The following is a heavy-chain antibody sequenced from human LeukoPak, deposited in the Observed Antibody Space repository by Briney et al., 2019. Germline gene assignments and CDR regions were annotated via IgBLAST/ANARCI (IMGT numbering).Heavy chain of an antibody. D-gene: IGHD3-3*01. CDR2: IYSGGST. V-gene: IGHV3-66*02. J-gene: IGHJ4*02. CDR1: GFTVSSNY. CDR3: ARDPEGGAFWSGYYYY. Sequence: PGGSLRLSCAASGFTVSSNYMGWVRQAPGKGLEWVSVIYSGGSTYYADSVKGRFTISRDNSKNTLYLQMNSLRAEDTAVYYCARDPEGGAFWSGYYYYWGQGTLVTVSS.